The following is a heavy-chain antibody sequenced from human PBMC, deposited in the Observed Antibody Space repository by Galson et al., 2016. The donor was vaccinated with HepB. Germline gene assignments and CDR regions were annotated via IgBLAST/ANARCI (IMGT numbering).Heavy chain of an antibody. CDR1: GFSLTTTGVG. CDR3: AHYPDPFFDH. J-gene: IGHJ4*02. V-gene: IGHV2-5*02. CDR2: IYWDDDK. D-gene: IGHD1-14*01. Sequence: PALVKPTQTLTLTCSFSGFSLTTTGVGVGWIRQPPGKALEWLALIYWDDDKRYSPSLNNRLTIIKDTSKKQVVLTVTNLDPADTGTYFCAHYPDPFFDHWGRGTLVTVSS.